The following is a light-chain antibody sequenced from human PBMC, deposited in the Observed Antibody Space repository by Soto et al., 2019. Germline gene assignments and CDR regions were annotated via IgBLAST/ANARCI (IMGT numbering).Light chain of an antibody. J-gene: IGKJ3*01. V-gene: IGKV3-15*01. Sequence: EIVMTQSPATLSVSPGERATLSCRASQGVSSNLAWYQQKPGQAPRLLLYGASTRATGIPSRFSGSGSGTEFSLTISSLQSEDFAVYYCQHDNNWPPKFTFGPGTQVDIK. CDR1: QGVSSN. CDR3: QHDNNWPPKFT. CDR2: GAS.